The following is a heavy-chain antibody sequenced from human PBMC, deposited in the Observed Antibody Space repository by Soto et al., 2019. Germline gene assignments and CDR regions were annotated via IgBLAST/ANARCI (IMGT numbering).Heavy chain of an antibody. CDR3: VRQYYDFWTDYPDFDY. J-gene: IGHJ4*02. D-gene: IGHD3-3*01. Sequence: ASVKVSCKASGYTFTKYDISLVRQAPGQGLEWLGLISPNSGRPSSAQKLECRVTMTTDTSTTTAYLELRSLRSDDTAVYYCVRQYYDFWTDYPDFDYWGQGTLVTVSS. V-gene: IGHV1-18*04. CDR2: ISPNSGRP. CDR1: GYTFTKYD.